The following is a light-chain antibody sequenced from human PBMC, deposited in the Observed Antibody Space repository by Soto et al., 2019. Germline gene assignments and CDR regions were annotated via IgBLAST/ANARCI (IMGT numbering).Light chain of an antibody. CDR2: AAS. J-gene: IGKJ4*01. CDR3: QQSYTTPLT. CDR1: QSISSY. Sequence: DIQMTQSPYSLSASVGDRVTITCRASQSISSYLNWYQQKPGKAPELLIYAASSLQSGVPSRFRGSGSGTDFTLTISSLQPEDFATYYCQQSYTTPLTFGGGTKVDIK. V-gene: IGKV1-39*01.